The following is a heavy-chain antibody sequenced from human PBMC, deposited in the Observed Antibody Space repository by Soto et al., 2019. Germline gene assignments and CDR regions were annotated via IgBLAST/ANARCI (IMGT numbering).Heavy chain of an antibody. D-gene: IGHD3-22*01. CDR2: INANSGGT. J-gene: IGHJ4*01. Sequence: GASVKVSCKASGYTFTDFYVQWVRQAPGQGLEWMGWINANSGGTNYVQKFQGRVTMSRDMSISTAYMELSRLRSDDTAVYYCAVNYYYDSSGFYSEILDYWG. V-gene: IGHV1-2*02. CDR3: AVNYYYDSSGFYSEILDY. CDR1: GYTFTDFY.